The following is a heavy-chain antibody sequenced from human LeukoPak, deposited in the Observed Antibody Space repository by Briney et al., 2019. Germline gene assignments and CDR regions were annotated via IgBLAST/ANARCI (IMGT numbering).Heavy chain of an antibody. V-gene: IGHV4-4*07. CDR1: GGSISSYY. D-gene: IGHD2-2*02. J-gene: IGHJ6*02. Sequence: SDTLSLTCTVSGGSISSYYWSWLREPAGKGLEWIGRIYTSGSTNYNPSLKSRVTMSVDTSKNQFSLKLSSVTAADTAVYYCARLVVVPAAIDYYYGMDVWGQGTTVTVSS. CDR2: IYTSGST. CDR3: ARLVVVPAAIDYYYGMDV.